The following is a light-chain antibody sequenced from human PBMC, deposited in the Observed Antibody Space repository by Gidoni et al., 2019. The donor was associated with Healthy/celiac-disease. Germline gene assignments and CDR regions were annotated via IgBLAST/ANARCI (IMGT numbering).Light chain of an antibody. J-gene: IGKJ4*01. V-gene: IGKV1-33*01. CDR1: QDISNY. CDR2: DAS. Sequence: DLQMTPSPSSLSASVVDRVTITCQASQDISNYLNWYQQKPGKAPKLLIYDASNLETGVPSRFSGSGSGTDFTFTISSLQPEDIATYYCQQYDNLLLTFGGGTKVEIK. CDR3: QQYDNLLLT.